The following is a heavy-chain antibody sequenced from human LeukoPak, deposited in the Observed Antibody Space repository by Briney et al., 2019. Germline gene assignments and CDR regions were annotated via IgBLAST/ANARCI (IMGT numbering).Heavy chain of an antibody. J-gene: IGHJ4*02. CDR2: IYSSGNT. Sequence: KSSETLSLTCSVSGASLSSRTSYWGWIRQPPGKGLEWIGTIYSSGNTYYNPYLKSRVTISRDTSKNQVSLKVNSVTAADTATYYCARHVSSVGVAVVITLIDSWGQGILVTVSS. CDR3: ARHVSSVGVAVVITLIDS. CDR1: GASLSSRTSY. V-gene: IGHV4-39*01. D-gene: IGHD3-3*01.